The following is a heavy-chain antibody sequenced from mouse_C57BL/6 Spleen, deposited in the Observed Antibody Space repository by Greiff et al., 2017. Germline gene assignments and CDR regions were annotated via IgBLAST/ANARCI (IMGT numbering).Heavy chain of an antibody. J-gene: IGHJ2*01. CDR1: GYAFTNYL. Sequence: QVQLQQSGAELVRPGTSVKVSCKASGYAFTNYLIEWVKQRPGQGLEWIGVINPGSGGTNYNEKFKGKATLTADKSASTAYMQLSSLTSEDSAVYFCARSEITLDYWGQGTTLTVSS. CDR2: INPGSGGT. D-gene: IGHD2-4*01. CDR3: ARSEITLDY. V-gene: IGHV1-54*01.